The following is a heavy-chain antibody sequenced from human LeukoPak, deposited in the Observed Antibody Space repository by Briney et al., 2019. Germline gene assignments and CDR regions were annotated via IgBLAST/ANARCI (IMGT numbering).Heavy chain of an antibody. J-gene: IGHJ4*02. CDR3: ARVVNLSFDY. CDR2: TSPGDSDT. CDR1: GYTFTNSW. D-gene: IGHD2-21*01. Sequence: GESLKISCQASGYTFTNSWIAWVRQMPGKGLEWVGMTSPGDSDTRYSPSFEGQVTMSADKSISTAYLQWSSLKASDTAIYYCARVVNLSFDYWGKGTLVTVSS. V-gene: IGHV5-51*01.